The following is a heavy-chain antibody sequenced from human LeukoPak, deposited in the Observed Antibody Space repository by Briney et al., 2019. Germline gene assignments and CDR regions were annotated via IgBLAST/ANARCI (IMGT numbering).Heavy chain of an antibody. J-gene: IGHJ4*02. CDR3: ARALDDYDSSGYYGY. V-gene: IGHV1-18*01. CDR1: GYTFTSYG. CDR2: ISAYNGNT. D-gene: IGHD3-22*01. Sequence: ASVKVSCKASGYTFTSYGISWVRQAPGQGLEWMGWISAYNGNTNYAQKLQGRVTMTTDTSTSTAYMELSSLRSEDTAVYYCARALDDYDSSGYYGYWGQGTLVTVSS.